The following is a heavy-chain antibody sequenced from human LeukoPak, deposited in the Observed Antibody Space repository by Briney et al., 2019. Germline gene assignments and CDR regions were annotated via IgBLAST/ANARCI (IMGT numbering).Heavy chain of an antibody. CDR3: AREGGGSGWNYFDY. CDR1: GGSFSDYY. CDR2: INHSGST. Sequence: PSETLSLTCAVYGGSFSDYYGSWIRQPPGKGLEWIGEINHSGSTNYNPSLKSRVTISVDTSKNQFSLKLSSVTAADTAVYYCAREGGGSGWNYFDYWGQGALVTVSS. D-gene: IGHD6-19*01. J-gene: IGHJ4*02. V-gene: IGHV4-34*01.